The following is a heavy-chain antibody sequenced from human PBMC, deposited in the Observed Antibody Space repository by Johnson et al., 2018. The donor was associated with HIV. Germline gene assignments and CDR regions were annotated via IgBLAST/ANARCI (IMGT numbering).Heavy chain of an antibody. CDR2: ISNDGSTE. J-gene: IGHJ3*02. D-gene: IGHD2/OR15-2a*01. CDR3: ASSARGIVLNDAFDI. CDR1: GFTFSSYG. V-gene: IGHV3-30*19. Sequence: QEKLVESGGGVVQPGGSLRLSCAASGFTFSSYGMHWVRQAPGKGLEWVAIISNDGSTEYYADSVKGLSTTSRDHSKNPLHLQMNSLRAEDTAVYYWASSARGIVLNDAFDIWGQGTMVTVSS.